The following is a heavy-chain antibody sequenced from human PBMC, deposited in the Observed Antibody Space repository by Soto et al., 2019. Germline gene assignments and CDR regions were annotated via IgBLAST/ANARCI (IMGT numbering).Heavy chain of an antibody. V-gene: IGHV1-3*01. J-gene: IGHJ5*02. CDR2: INAGNGNT. CDR3: ARDGATAMAPGFDP. Sequence: GASVKVSCKASGYTFTSYAMHWVRQAPGQRLEWMGWINAGNGNTKYSQKFQGRVTITRDTSASTAYMELSSLRSEDTAVYYCARDGATAMAPGFDPWGQGTLVTVSS. CDR1: GYTFTSYA. D-gene: IGHD5-18*01.